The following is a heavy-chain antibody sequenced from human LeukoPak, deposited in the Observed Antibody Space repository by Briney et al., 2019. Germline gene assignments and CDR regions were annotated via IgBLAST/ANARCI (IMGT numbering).Heavy chain of an antibody. CDR1: GFPFSSYG. V-gene: IGHV3-30*19. D-gene: IGHD6-19*01. CDR2: ISYDGSNK. Sequence: GGSLRLSCAASGFPFSSYGMHWVRQAPGKGLEWVAVISYDGSNKYYADSVKGRFTISRDNSKNTLYLQMNSLRAEDTAVYYCARGSPSGYSSAPTLPHYMDVWGKGTTVTVSS. CDR3: ARGSPSGYSSAPTLPHYMDV. J-gene: IGHJ6*03.